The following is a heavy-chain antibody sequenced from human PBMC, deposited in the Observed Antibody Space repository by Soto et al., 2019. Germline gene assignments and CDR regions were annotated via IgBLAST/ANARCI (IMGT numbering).Heavy chain of an antibody. Sequence: ASVKVSCKASGGTFSSYAISWVRQAPGQGLEWMGGIIPIFGTANYAQKFQGRVTITADESTSTAYMELSSLRSEDTAVYYCARGGSREIEMATTAGIYFDYWGQGTLVTVSS. CDR1: GGTFSSYA. V-gene: IGHV1-69*13. CDR3: ARGGSREIEMATTAGIYFDY. J-gene: IGHJ4*02. CDR2: IIPIFGTA. D-gene: IGHD5-12*01.